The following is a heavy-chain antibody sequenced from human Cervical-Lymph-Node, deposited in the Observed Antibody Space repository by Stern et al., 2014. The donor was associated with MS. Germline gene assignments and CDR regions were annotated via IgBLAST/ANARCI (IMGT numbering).Heavy chain of an antibody. V-gene: IGHV4-31*03. D-gene: IGHD3-3*01. CDR2: IYHSGSA. CDR3: ARETISAGSALDS. J-gene: IGHJ4*02. CDR1: GDSMTSGGYY. Sequence: QVQLQESGPGLVKPSQSLSLTCTVSGDSMTSGGYYWSWIRPNPGKGLEWIGYIYHSGSAYYRPSLTGRATLSVDTSKNQFSLKLNSVTAADTAVYFCARETISAGSALDSWGQGTLVTVSS.